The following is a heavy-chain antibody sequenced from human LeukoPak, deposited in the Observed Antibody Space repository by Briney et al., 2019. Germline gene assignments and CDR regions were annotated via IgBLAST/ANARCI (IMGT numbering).Heavy chain of an antibody. Sequence: PGWSLRLSCAASGFTFSRYEMDWVRQAPGKGLGWVSYISSSGTTIYYADSVKGRFTISRDNAKNSLFLLMNSLRPEDTAVYYCAPYGDFFDYWGQGTLVTVSS. D-gene: IGHD4-17*01. CDR1: GFTFSRYE. CDR2: ISSSGTTI. CDR3: APYGDFFDY. J-gene: IGHJ4*02. V-gene: IGHV3-48*03.